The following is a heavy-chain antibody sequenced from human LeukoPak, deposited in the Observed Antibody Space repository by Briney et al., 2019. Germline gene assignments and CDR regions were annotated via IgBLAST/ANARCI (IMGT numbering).Heavy chain of an antibody. CDR3: TKDGGGPSYSSSWAGYFDY. J-gene: IGHJ4*02. Sequence: GGSLRLSCAASGFTFSSYAMSWVRQAPGKGLEWVSAISGSGGSTYYADSVKGRFTISRDNSKNTLYLQMNSLRAEDTAVYYCTKDGGGPSYSSSWAGYFDYWGQGTLVTVSS. V-gene: IGHV3-23*01. D-gene: IGHD6-13*01. CDR2: ISGSGGST. CDR1: GFTFSSYA.